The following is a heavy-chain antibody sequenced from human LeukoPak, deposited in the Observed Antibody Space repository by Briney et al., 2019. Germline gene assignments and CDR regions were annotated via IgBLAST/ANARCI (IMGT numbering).Heavy chain of an antibody. CDR3: ASSADYYGSGSYFQH. V-gene: IGHV1-69*04. CDR2: IIPILGIA. CDR1: GGTFSSYA. D-gene: IGHD3-10*01. Sequence: SVKVSCKASGGTFSSYAISWVRQAPGQGLEWVGRIIPILGIANYAQKFQGRVTITADKSTSTAYMELSSLRSEDTAVYYCASSADYYGSGSYFQHWGQGTLVTVSS. J-gene: IGHJ1*01.